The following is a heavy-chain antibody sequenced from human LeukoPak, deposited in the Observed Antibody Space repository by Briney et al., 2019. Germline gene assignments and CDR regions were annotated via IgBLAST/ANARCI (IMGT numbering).Heavy chain of an antibody. Sequence: GGSLRLSCAASGFIFDDYAMHWVRQAPGKGLEWVSGISWNSGSIGYADSVKGRFTISRDNSKNTLYLQMGSLRAEDMAVYYCARENRWHDAFDIWGQGTMVTVSS. J-gene: IGHJ3*02. D-gene: IGHD1-14*01. V-gene: IGHV3-9*03. CDR3: ARENRWHDAFDI. CDR1: GFIFDDYA. CDR2: ISWNSGSI.